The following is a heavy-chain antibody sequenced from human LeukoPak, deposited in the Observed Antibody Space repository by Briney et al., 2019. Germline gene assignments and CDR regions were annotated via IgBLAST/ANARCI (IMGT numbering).Heavy chain of an antibody. Sequence: GGSLRLSCAASGFTFSSYTMDWVRQAPGKGLEWVARISYAGSNNYYADSAKGRFTISSDNPKNTLYLQMNSLRAEDTAVYYCARAAHTTYVLGRYYYYAMDVWGQGTTVTVS. V-gene: IGHV3-30-3*01. D-gene: IGHD3-10*01. CDR1: GFTFSSYT. CDR2: ISYAGSNN. J-gene: IGHJ6*02. CDR3: ARAAHTTYVLGRYYYYAMDV.